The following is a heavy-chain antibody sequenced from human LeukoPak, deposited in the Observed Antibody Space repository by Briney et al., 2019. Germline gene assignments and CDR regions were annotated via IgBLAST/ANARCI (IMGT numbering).Heavy chain of an antibody. D-gene: IGHD2-2*01. Sequence: PETLSLTCAVYGGSFSGYYWSWIRQPPGKGLEWIGYIYHSGSTYYNPSLKSRVTISVDRSKNQFSLKLSSVTAADTAVYYCAREAVPATFDYWGQGTLVTVSS. CDR3: AREAVPATFDY. J-gene: IGHJ4*02. V-gene: IGHV4-34*01. CDR2: IYHSGST. CDR1: GGSFSGYY.